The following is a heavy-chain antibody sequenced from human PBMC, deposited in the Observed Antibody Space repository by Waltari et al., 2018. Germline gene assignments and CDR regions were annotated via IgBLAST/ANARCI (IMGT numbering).Heavy chain of an antibody. CDR3: ARKTTVTTGNWFDP. CDR2: ISSSGSTI. Sequence: EVQLVESGGGLVQPGGSLRLSCAASGFTFSSCEQHWVRQAPGKGLEWVSYISSSGSTIYYADSVKGRFTISRDNAKNSLYLQMNSLRAEDTAVYYCARKTTVTTGNWFDPWGQGTLVTVSS. D-gene: IGHD4-4*01. CDR1: GFTFSSCE. V-gene: IGHV3-48*03. J-gene: IGHJ5*02.